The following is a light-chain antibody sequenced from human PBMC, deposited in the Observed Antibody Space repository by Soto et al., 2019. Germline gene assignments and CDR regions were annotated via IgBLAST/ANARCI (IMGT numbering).Light chain of an antibody. V-gene: IGKV1-39*01. J-gene: IGKJ2*01. CDR3: QQSDSTLST. CDR1: QSISSY. Sequence: DIQMTQSPSSLSASVGDRVTITCRASQSISSYLNWYQQKPGKAPNLLIYAASSLQSGVPSRFSGSGSGTDFTLTISSLQPEDFATYYCQQSDSTLSTFGQGTKLEIK. CDR2: AAS.